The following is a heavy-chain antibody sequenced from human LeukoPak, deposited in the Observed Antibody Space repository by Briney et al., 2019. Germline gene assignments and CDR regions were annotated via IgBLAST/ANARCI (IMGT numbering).Heavy chain of an antibody. J-gene: IGHJ4*02. CDR2: ISAYNGNT. CDR1: GYTFTSYG. Sequence: ASVKVSCKASGYTFTSYGISWVRQAPGQGLEWMGWISAYNGNTNYAQKFQGRVTITADKSTSTAYMELSSLRSEDTAVYYCARSPNYYDSSGYSYWGQGTLVTVSS. D-gene: IGHD3-22*01. CDR3: ARSPNYYDSSGYSY. V-gene: IGHV1-18*01.